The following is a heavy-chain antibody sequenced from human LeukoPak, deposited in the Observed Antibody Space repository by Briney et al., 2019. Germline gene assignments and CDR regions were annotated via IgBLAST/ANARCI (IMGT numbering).Heavy chain of an antibody. CDR2: ISSNGGNT. CDR3: VIDLGGFAPSDVLYL. D-gene: IGHD3-16*01. CDR1: GFTFSDYP. V-gene: IGHV3-64D*06. Sequence: GGSLSLSCSASGFTFSDYPMHWVRQAPGKGLESVSTISSNGGNTHYADSVKGRFTISRDNSKNTLYLQMSSLRAEDTAVYYVVIDLGGFAPSDVLYLWGQGTMVTVSS. J-gene: IGHJ3*01.